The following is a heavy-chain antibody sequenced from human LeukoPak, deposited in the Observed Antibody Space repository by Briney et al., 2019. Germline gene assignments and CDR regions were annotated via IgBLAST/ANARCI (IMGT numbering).Heavy chain of an antibody. V-gene: IGHV4-39*07. CDR1: GDSISSSSYY. D-gene: IGHD1-26*01. CDR2: IYNSGST. Sequence: SETLSLTCTVSGDSISSSSYYWGWIRQPPGKGLEWLGSIYNSGSTYYNPSLKSRVTISVDKSKNQFSLKVTSVTAADTAVYYCARVSSGSYYFDSWGQGTLVTVSS. CDR3: ARVSSGSYYFDS. J-gene: IGHJ4*02.